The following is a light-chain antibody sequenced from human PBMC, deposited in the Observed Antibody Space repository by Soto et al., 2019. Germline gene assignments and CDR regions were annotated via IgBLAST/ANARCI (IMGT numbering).Light chain of an antibody. Sequence: EIVLTQSPATLSLSPGERATLSCRASQSVSSYLAWYQQKPGQAPRLLIYDASNRATGIPARFSGSGSGTDFTLTISSLEPEDFAVYYCQSSGAFGGGTKVEIK. CDR2: DAS. J-gene: IGKJ4*01. CDR1: QSVSSY. CDR3: QSSGA. V-gene: IGKV3-11*01.